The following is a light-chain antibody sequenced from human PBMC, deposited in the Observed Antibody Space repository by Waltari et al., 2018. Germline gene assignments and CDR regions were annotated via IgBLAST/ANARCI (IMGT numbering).Light chain of an antibody. CDR3: QHYRSLPVT. J-gene: IGKJ1*01. Sequence: SPGTLSLSPGERATLSCRASESVRRALAWYQQRPGQAPRLLIYDASSRATGIPDRFSGSGSGTDFSLTISRLEPEDFALYYCQHYRSLPVTFGQGTKVEIK. CDR1: ESVRRA. CDR2: DAS. V-gene: IGKV3-20*01.